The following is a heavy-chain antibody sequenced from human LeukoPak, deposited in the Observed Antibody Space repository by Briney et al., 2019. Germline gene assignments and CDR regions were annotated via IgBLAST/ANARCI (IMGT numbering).Heavy chain of an antibody. Sequence: PSETLSLTCTVSGGSISSSSYYWGWIRQPPGKGLEWIGSIYYSGSTYYNPSLKSRVTISVDTSKNQFSLKLSSVTAADTAVYYCAIWRSGNWFDPWGQGTLSPSPQ. CDR1: GGSISSSSYY. V-gene: IGHV4-39*01. J-gene: IGHJ5*02. CDR2: IYYSGST. CDR3: AIWRSGNWFDP. D-gene: IGHD1-1*01.